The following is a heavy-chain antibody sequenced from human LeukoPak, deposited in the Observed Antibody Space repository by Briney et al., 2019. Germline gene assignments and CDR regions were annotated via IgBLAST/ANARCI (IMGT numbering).Heavy chain of an antibody. J-gene: IGHJ4*02. D-gene: IGHD1-26*01. CDR3: ARDRGYSGSYDY. Sequence: GSLRLSCEASGFTFSAYAMTWIRQPPGMGLEWIGYISYSGSTNYNPSLKSRVTISVDTSRNQFSLKLSSVTAADTAVYYCARDRGYSGSYDYWGQGTLVTVSS. CDR1: GFTFSAYA. V-gene: IGHV4-59*01. CDR2: ISYSGST.